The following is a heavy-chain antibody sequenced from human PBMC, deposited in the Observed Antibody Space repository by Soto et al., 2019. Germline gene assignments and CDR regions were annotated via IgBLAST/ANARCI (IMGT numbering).Heavy chain of an antibody. Sequence: ASVKVSCKASGYTFTSYYMHWVRQAPGQGLEWMGIISPSGGSTSYAQKFQGRVTMTRDTSTSTVYMELSSLRSEDTAVYYCAREGDHYDFWSGYYKEGAFDIWGQGTMVTVSS. CDR3: AREGDHYDFWSGYYKEGAFDI. D-gene: IGHD3-3*01. V-gene: IGHV1-46*03. J-gene: IGHJ3*02. CDR2: ISPSGGST. CDR1: GYTFTSYY.